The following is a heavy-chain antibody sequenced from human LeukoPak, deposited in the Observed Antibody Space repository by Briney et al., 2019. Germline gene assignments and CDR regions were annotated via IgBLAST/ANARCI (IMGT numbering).Heavy chain of an antibody. CDR1: GFTFSTYW. V-gene: IGHV3-23*01. Sequence: GGSLRLSCAASGFTFSTYWMHWVRQAPGKGLVWVSRITGSGDTTYYADSVRGRFSISRDNSKNTLYLEINSLRAEDTAVYYCVRNLRKLDYWGQGSLVTVSS. CDR2: ITGSGDTT. J-gene: IGHJ4*02. CDR3: VRNLRKLDY. D-gene: IGHD1-14*01.